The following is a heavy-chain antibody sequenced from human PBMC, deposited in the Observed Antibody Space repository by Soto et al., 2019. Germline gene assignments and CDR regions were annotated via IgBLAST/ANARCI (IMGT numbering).Heavy chain of an antibody. CDR3: ASQNNNRYCGGGSCYFDY. J-gene: IGHJ4*02. Sequence: SETLSLTCAVSGYSISSGSYWGWIRQPPGKGLEWIGSIYHSGSTNYNPSLKSRVTISIDTSKNQFSLKLSSVTAADTAVYYCASQNNNRYCGGGSCYFDYWGQGTLVTVS. CDR1: GYSISSGSY. V-gene: IGHV4-38-2*01. CDR2: IYHSGST. D-gene: IGHD2-15*01.